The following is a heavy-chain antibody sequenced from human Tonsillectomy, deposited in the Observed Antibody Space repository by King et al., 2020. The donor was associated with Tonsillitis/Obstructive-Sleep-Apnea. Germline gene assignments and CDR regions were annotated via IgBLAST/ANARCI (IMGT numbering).Heavy chain of an antibody. Sequence: TLKESGPTLVKPTQTLTLTCTFSGFSLSTGGVGVGWIRQPPGKALEWLALIYWDDDKPYSPSLKSRLTITKDTSKSQVVLTMTNMDPVDTATYYCARGSYDSDAFDIWGQGTMVTVSS. J-gene: IGHJ3*02. V-gene: IGHV2-5*02. D-gene: IGHD3-10*01. CDR1: GFSLSTGGVG. CDR2: IYWDDDK. CDR3: ARGSYDSDAFDI.